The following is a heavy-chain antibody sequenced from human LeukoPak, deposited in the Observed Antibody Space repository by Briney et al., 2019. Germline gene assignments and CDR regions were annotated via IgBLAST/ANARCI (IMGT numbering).Heavy chain of an antibody. V-gene: IGHV3-15*01. D-gene: IGHD5-18*01. CDR2: IKRKIAGGTT. CDR3: TTKTAMVSARMDF. Sequence: KTGGSLRLSCAASGFNFTNAWMIWVRQAPGQGLEWVGRIKRKIAGGTTDYAAPVKGRFTISRDDSKNTLYLQMNSLKAEDTAVYYCTTKTAMVSARMDFWGQGTTVTVSS. J-gene: IGHJ6*02. CDR1: GFNFTNAW.